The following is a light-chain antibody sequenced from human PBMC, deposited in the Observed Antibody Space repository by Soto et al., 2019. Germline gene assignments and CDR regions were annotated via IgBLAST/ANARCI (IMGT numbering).Light chain of an antibody. CDR3: SAYTARSTLV. CDR2: EVS. V-gene: IGLV2-14*01. CDR1: SSDIGRYSY. Sequence: QSVLTQPASVSGSPGQSIAISCTGTSSDIGRYSYVSWYQQHPGKAPKLIIYEVSYRPSGVSTRFSGSKSDNTASLTISGLQPEDEGDYYCSAYTARSTLVFGGGTKVTVL. J-gene: IGLJ3*02.